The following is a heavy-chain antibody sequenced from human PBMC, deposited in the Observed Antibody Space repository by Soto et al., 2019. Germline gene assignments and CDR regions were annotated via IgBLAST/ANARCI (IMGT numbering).Heavy chain of an antibody. Sequence: QVQLVESGGGVVQPGRSLRLSCAASGFTFSSYAMHWVRQAPGKGLEWVAVISYDGSNKYYADSVKGRFTISRDNSKNTLYLQMNSLRGEDTAVYYCARGPGPGELRYGMDVWGQGTTVTVSS. V-gene: IGHV3-30-3*01. J-gene: IGHJ6*02. D-gene: IGHD1-26*01. CDR1: GFTFSSYA. CDR3: ARGPGPGELRYGMDV. CDR2: ISYDGSNK.